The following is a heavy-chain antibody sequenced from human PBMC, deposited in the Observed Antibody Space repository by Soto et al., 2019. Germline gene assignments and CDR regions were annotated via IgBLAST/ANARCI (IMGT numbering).Heavy chain of an antibody. D-gene: IGHD3-16*02. CDR3: AKDLDSMGDYVWGSYRNYYGMDV. CDR1: GFTFSSYA. J-gene: IGHJ6*01. V-gene: IGHV3-23*01. Sequence: GGSLRLSCAASGFTFSSYAMSWVRQAPGKGLEWVSAISGSGGSTYYADSVKGRFTISRDNSKNTLYLQMNSLRAEDTAVYYCAKDLDSMGDYVWGSYRNYYGMDVWGQGTTVTVSS. CDR2: ISGSGGST.